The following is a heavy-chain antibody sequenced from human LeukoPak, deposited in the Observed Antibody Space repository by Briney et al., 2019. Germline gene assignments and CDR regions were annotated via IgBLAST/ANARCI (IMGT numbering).Heavy chain of an antibody. V-gene: IGHV3-21*01. CDR3: ARAYRAGTAGDGFDI. CDR1: GFTFSSYS. Sequence: PGGSLRLSCAASGFTFSSYSMNWVRQAPGKGPEWVSSISSSSSYIYYADSVKGRFTISRDNAKNSLYLQVNSLRAEDTAVYYCARAYRAGTAGDGFDIWGQGTMVTVSS. D-gene: IGHD6-13*01. CDR2: ISSSSSYI. J-gene: IGHJ3*02.